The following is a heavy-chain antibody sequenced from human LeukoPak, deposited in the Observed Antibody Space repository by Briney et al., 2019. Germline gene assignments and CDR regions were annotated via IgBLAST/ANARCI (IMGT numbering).Heavy chain of an antibody. CDR1: GFSFSSYW. CDR2: IKQDEIEK. CDR3: ARDKSAAS. Sequence: GGSLRLSCAASGFSFSSYWMSWVRQAPGKGPEWVAKIKQDEIEKYYVDSVKGRFTISRDNAKNSLYLQMNSLRVEDTAVYFCARDKSAASWGQGTLVTVSS. D-gene: IGHD6-25*01. V-gene: IGHV3-7*01. J-gene: IGHJ5*02.